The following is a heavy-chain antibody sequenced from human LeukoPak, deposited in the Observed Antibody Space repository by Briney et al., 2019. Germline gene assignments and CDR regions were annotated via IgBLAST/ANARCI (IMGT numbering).Heavy chain of an antibody. D-gene: IGHD5-24*01. J-gene: IGHJ6*04. CDR1: GFTFSSYE. Sequence: PGGSLRLSCAASGFTFSSYEMNWVRQAPGKGLEWVSYISSSGSTLYYADSVKGRFTISRDNAKKSLYLQMNSLRAEDTAVYYCAREISMACSYYYYGMDVWGKGTTVTVSS. V-gene: IGHV3-48*03. CDR2: ISSSGSTL. CDR3: AREISMACSYYYYGMDV.